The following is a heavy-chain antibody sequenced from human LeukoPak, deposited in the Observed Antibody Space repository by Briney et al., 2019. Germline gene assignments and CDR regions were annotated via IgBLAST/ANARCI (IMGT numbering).Heavy chain of an antibody. Sequence: GGSLRLSCAASGFTFSDYYMSWIRQAPGKGLEWVSYISSSGSTIYYTDSVKGRFTISRDNAKNSLYLQMNSLRAEDTAVYYCARDLRRNYGDYYFDYWGQGTLVTVSS. D-gene: IGHD4-17*01. CDR2: ISSSGSTI. CDR3: ARDLRRNYGDYYFDY. CDR1: GFTFSDYY. J-gene: IGHJ4*02. V-gene: IGHV3-11*01.